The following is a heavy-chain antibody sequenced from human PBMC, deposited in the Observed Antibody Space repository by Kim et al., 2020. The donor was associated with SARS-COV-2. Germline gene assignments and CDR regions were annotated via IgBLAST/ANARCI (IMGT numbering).Heavy chain of an antibody. CDR1: GFTFSSYA. J-gene: IGHJ4*02. CDR3: AKSVGATLAAAGHFDY. V-gene: IGHV3-23*01. D-gene: IGHD6-13*01. CDR2: ISGSGGST. Sequence: GGSLRLSCAASGFTFSSYAMSWVRQVPGKGLEWVSAISGSGGSTYYADSVKGRFTISRDNSKNTLYLQMNSLRAEDTAVYYCAKSVGATLAAAGHFDYWGQGTLVTVSS.